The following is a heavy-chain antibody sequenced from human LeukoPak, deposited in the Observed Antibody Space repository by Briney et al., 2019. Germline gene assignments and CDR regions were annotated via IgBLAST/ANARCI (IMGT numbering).Heavy chain of an antibody. J-gene: IGHJ4*02. CDR2: IYYSGST. CDR1: GGSISSYY. CDR3: VRARYGDYVDY. Sequence: SETLSLTCTVSGGSISSYYWSWIRQPPGKGLEWIGYIYYSGSTNYNPSLKSRVTISVDTSKNQFSLKLSSVTAADTAVYYCVRARYGDYVDYWGQGTLVTVSS. D-gene: IGHD4-17*01. V-gene: IGHV4-59*01.